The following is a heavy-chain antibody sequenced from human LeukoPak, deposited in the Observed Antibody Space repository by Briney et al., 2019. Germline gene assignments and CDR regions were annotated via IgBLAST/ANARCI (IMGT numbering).Heavy chain of an antibody. J-gene: IGHJ6*04. CDR3: AELGITMIGGV. CDR1: GFTFSSYW. CDR2: INSDGSII. D-gene: IGHD3-10*02. V-gene: IGHV3-74*01. Sequence: GGSLRLSCAASGFTFSSYWMHWVRQAPGRGLVWVSRINSDGSIITHADSVKGRFTISRDNAKNSLYLQMNSLRAEDTAVYYCAELGITMIGGVWGKGTTVTISS.